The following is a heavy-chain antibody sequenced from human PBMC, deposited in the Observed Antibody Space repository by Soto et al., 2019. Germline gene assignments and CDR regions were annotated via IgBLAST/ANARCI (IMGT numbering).Heavy chain of an antibody. Sequence: SGPTLVNPTQTLTLTCTFSGFSLSTSGMRVSWIRQPPGKALEWLARIDWDDDKFYRTSLRTRLTISKDTSKNQVVLTMTNMDPVDTATYYCAKTGTDGSWFDPWGQGTLVTVSS. V-gene: IGHV2-70*04. CDR3: AKTGTDGSWFDP. D-gene: IGHD1-1*01. CDR1: GFSLSTSGMR. CDR2: IDWDDDK. J-gene: IGHJ5*02.